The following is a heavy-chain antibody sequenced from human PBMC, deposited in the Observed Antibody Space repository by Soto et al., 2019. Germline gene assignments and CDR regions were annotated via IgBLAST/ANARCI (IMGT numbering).Heavy chain of an antibody. J-gene: IGHJ4*02. CDR1: GFTFSSYG. CDR3: ARAIPPTSGWYYFDS. V-gene: IGHV3-30*03. Sequence: GGSLRLSCAASGFTFSSYGMHWFRQAPGKGLEWVAVISYDGSNKYYADSVKGRFTISRDNSKNQFSLHLNSVSPEDTAVYYCARAIPPTSGWYYFDSWGQGSLVTVSS. D-gene: IGHD3-22*01. CDR2: ISYDGSNK.